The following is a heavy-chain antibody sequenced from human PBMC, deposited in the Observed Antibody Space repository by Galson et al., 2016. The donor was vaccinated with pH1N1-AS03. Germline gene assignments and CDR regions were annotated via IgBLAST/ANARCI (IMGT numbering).Heavy chain of an antibody. D-gene: IGHD5-18*01. J-gene: IGHJ4*02. CDR2: IYWDGDK. CDR1: GLSLRASGVG. V-gene: IGHV2-5*02. Sequence: PALVKPTQTLTLTCTFSGLSLRASGVGVGWIRQPPGKALEWLALIYWDGDKRYSPPLKTRLTISQDTSKNQVVLTMTNMDPVDTATYYCARIRGYSYYFDYWGQGTLVTVSS. CDR3: ARIRGYSYYFDY.